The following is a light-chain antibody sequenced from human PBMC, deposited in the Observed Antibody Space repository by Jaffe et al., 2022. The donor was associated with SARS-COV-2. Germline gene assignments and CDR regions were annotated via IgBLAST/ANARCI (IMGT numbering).Light chain of an antibody. CDR3: ATWDGSLNGVV. J-gene: IGLJ2*01. CDR1: SSNIGTNT. V-gene: IGLV1-44*01. Sequence: SVLTQPPSTSGTPGQRVTISCSGSSSNIGTNTVNWFQQLPGTAPKVLIYSDYQRPSGVPDRLSGSKSGTSAYLAISGLQPEDEADYYCATWDGSLNGVVFGGGTKLTVL. CDR2: SDY.